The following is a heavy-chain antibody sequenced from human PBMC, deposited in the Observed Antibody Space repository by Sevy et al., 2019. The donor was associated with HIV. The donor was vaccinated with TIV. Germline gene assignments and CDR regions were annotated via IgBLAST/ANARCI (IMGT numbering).Heavy chain of an antibody. CDR3: ARDGVDCSDGSCYHLFDY. CDR2: ISYDGSNK. CDR1: GFTFSSYA. Sequence: GGSLRLSCAASGFTFSSYAMHWVRQAPGKGLEWVAVISYDGSNKYYADSVKGRFTISRDNSKNTLYLQMNSLRAEDTAVYYCARDGVDCSDGSCYHLFDYWGQGTLVTVSS. D-gene: IGHD2-15*01. V-gene: IGHV3-30-3*01. J-gene: IGHJ4*02.